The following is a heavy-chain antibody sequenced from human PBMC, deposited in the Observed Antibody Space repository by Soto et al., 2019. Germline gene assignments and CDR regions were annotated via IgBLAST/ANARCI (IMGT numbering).Heavy chain of an antibody. CDR1: GGSISSGGYY. Sequence: SETLSLTCTVSGGSISSGGYYWSWIRQHPGKGLEWIGYIYYSGSTYYNPSLKSRVTISVDTSKNQFSLKLSSVTAADTAVYYCARDIRGVNWFDPWGQGTLVTVSS. D-gene: IGHD3-10*01. J-gene: IGHJ5*02. CDR2: IYYSGST. V-gene: IGHV4-31*03. CDR3: ARDIRGVNWFDP.